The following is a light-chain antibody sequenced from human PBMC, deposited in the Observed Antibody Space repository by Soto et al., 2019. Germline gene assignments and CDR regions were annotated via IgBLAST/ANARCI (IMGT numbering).Light chain of an antibody. CDR1: SSDVGGYNY. CDR3: SSYTSSSTRV. J-gene: IGLJ1*01. Sequence: QSALTQAASVSGSPGQSITITCTGTSSDVGGYNYVSWYQQHPGKAPKLKIYDVSNRPSGVSNRFSGSKSGNTASLTISGLQDEDEADYYCSSYTSSSTRVFGTGTKVTVL. CDR2: DVS. V-gene: IGLV2-14*01.